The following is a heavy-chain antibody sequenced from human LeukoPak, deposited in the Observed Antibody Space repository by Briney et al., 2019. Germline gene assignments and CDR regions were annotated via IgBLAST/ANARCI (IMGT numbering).Heavy chain of an antibody. CDR3: AKGATLYSSGWYTGMDV. V-gene: IGHV3-43D*03. CDR1: GFTFDDYA. Sequence: GGSLRLSCAASGFTFDDYAMHWVRHAPGKGLEWVSLISWDGGSTYYADSVKGRFTISRDNSKNSLYLQMNSLRAEDTALYYCAKGATLYSSGWYTGMDVWGKGTTVTVSS. CDR2: ISWDGGST. J-gene: IGHJ6*04. D-gene: IGHD6-19*01.